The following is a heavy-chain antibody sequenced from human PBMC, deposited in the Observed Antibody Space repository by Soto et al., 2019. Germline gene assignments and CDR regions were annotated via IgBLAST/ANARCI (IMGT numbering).Heavy chain of an antibody. CDR3: ASGYYGSGSYRYWFDP. J-gene: IGHJ5*02. CDR2: INAGYGNT. CDR1: GYTFTSYA. D-gene: IGHD3-10*01. V-gene: IGHV1-3*01. Sequence: ASVKVSCKASGYTFTSYAIHWVRQAPLQRLEWMVWINAGYGNTKYSQKFQGRVTITRDTSASTAYMELNSLRSEDTAVYYCASGYYGSGSYRYWFDPWGQGTLVTLSS.